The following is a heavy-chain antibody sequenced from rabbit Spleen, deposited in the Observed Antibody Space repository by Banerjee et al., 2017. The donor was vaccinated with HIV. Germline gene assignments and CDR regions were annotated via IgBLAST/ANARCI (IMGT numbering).Heavy chain of an antibody. CDR3: ARNYVNVFDP. V-gene: IGHV1S40*01. J-gene: IGHJ2*01. D-gene: IGHD1-1*01. CDR1: GVSFGGDSY. CDR2: IDTGSSGFT. Sequence: QSLEESGGDLVKPGASLTLTCIASGVSFGGDSYMCWVRQAPGKGLEWIACIDTGSSGFTYFATWAKGRFAISKTSSTTVTLQMTRLTAADTATYFCARNYVNVFDPWGQGTLVTVS.